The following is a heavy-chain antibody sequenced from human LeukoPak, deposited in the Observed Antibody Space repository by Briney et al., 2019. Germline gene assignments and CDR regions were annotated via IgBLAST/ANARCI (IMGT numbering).Heavy chain of an antibody. Sequence: PSETLSLTCTVSGGSISSYYWSWIRQPPGKGLEWIGYIYYSGSTNYNPSLKSRVTISVDTSKNQFSLKLNSVTAADTAVYYCARGSYPGWYNGEFDYWGQGTLVPASS. CDR1: GGSISSYY. CDR2: IYYSGST. V-gene: IGHV4-59*12. J-gene: IGHJ4*02. CDR3: ARGSYPGWYNGEFDY. D-gene: IGHD6-19*01.